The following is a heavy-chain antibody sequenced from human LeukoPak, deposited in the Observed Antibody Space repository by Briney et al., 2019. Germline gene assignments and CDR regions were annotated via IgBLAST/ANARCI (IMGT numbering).Heavy chain of an antibody. J-gene: IGHJ6*03. D-gene: IGHD5-12*01. CDR1: GGSISSSSYY. Sequence: PSETLSLTCTVSGGSISSSSYYWGWIRQPPGKGLEWIGTIYYSGSTYYNPSLKSRVTISVDTSKNQFSLKLSSVTAADTAVYYCARTTEGYAGGPGYSYYYYMDVWGKGTTVTISS. CDR3: ARTTEGYAGGPGYSYYYYMDV. CDR2: IYYSGST. V-gene: IGHV4-39*07.